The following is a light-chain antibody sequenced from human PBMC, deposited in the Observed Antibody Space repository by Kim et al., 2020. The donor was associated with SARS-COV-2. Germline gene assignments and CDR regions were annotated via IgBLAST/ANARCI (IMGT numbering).Light chain of an antibody. Sequence: ASVGGRVTMTCRASQSITRGLAWYQQKPGKAPKLLIYDASSLKRGVPSRFSGSGSGTEFTLTISSLQPDDFATYYCHQYNSYSHTFGQGTKLEI. CDR3: HQYNSYSHT. V-gene: IGKV1-5*01. J-gene: IGKJ2*01. CDR2: DAS. CDR1: QSITRG.